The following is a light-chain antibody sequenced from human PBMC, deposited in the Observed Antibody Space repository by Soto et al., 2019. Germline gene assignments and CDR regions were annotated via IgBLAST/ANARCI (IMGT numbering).Light chain of an antibody. Sequence: EIVLTQSPATVSLSPGERATLSCRASQSVSSYLAWYQQKAGQAPRLLIYDASNRATGIPARFSGSGSGTDFILIISSLEPEDFAVYYCQQRGSWPVTFGGGTKVEIK. V-gene: IGKV3-11*01. CDR1: QSVSSY. CDR2: DAS. CDR3: QQRGSWPVT. J-gene: IGKJ4*01.